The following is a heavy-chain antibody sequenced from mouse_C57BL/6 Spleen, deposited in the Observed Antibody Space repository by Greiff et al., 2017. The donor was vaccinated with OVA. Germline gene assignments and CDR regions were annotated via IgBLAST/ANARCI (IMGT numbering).Heavy chain of an antibody. Sequence: VQLKESGPELVKPGASVKISCKASGYTFTDYYMNWVKQSHGKSLEWIGDINPNNGGTSYNQKFKGKATLTVDKSSSTAYMELRSLTSEDSAVYYCARVHYGSSYVPFAYWGQGTLVTVSA. D-gene: IGHD1-1*01. CDR1: GYTFTDYY. CDR2: INPNNGGT. J-gene: IGHJ3*01. V-gene: IGHV1-26*01. CDR3: ARVHYGSSYVPFAY.